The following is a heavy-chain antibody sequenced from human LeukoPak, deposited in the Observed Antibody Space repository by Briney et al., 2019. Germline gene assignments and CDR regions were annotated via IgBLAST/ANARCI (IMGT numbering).Heavy chain of an antibody. CDR1: GGSFSGYY. J-gene: IGHJ6*03. CDR2: INHSGST. D-gene: IGHD1-26*01. Sequence: SETLSLTCAVYGGSFSGYYWSWIRQPPGKGLEWIGEINHSGSTNYNPSPKSRATISADTTKKQFSLMLNAVTAEDTAVYYWARRVGATRYYYYYYMDVGGKGTTVTISS. CDR3: ARRVGATRYYYYYYMDV. V-gene: IGHV4-34*01.